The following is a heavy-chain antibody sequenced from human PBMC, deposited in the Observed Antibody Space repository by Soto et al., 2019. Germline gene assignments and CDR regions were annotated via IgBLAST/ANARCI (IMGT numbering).Heavy chain of an antibody. Sequence: EVQLVESGGGLIQPGGSLRLSCAVSGFTVSNNYMSWVRQAPGKGLEGVSVIYSGGYTAYGDSVKGRFTISRDNSKNTLYLKMKGVGAADPAVFYWAAERGGGGYWGQGTLVTVSS. CDR3: AAERGGGGY. D-gene: IGHD3-10*01. CDR2: IYSGGYT. J-gene: IGHJ4*02. CDR1: GFTVSNNY. V-gene: IGHV3-53*01.